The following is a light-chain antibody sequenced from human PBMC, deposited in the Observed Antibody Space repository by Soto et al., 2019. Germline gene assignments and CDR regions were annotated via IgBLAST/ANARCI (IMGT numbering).Light chain of an antibody. CDR1: SSNIGRNS. CDR2: NTN. Sequence: QSVLAQAPSASETPGQRVTIACSVRSSNIGRNSISWYQQFPGTAPKLLIYNTNQRPAGVPDRFSGSKSGTSASLAIRGLQSDDEADYYCAAWDDSLNGYVFGTGTKVTVL. V-gene: IGLV1-44*01. J-gene: IGLJ1*01. CDR3: AAWDDSLNGYV.